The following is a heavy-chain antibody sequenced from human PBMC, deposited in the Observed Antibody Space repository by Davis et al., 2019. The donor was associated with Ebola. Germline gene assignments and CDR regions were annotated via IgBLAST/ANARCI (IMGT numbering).Heavy chain of an antibody. J-gene: IGHJ6*02. V-gene: IGHV3-23*01. D-gene: IGHD3-3*01. Sequence: GESLKISCAASGFTFSSYSMNWVRQAPGKGLEWVSSIIAGGDRTFYADSVEGRYTISRDNSKNTLYLQMDSLRAEDTAKYFCAKEIDFSNGFPGYYGIDVWGQGTTVTVSS. CDR2: IIAGGDRT. CDR3: AKEIDFSNGFPGYYGIDV. CDR1: GFTFSSYS.